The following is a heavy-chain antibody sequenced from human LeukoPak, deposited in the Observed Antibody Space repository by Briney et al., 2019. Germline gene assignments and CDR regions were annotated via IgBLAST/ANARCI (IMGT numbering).Heavy chain of an antibody. CDR3: ARGSPSYAQWHFDL. CDR2: IIPNTGGT. CDR1: GYTITDYY. J-gene: IGHJ2*01. Sequence: GASVKVSCKASGYTITDYYLHWVRQAPGQGLEWMGWIIPNTGGTNYAQKFQDWVTMSIDTSISTAYMELSSLRSDDTAVYYCARGSPSYAQWHFDLWGRGTLVTVSS. V-gene: IGHV1-2*04. D-gene: IGHD2/OR15-2a*01.